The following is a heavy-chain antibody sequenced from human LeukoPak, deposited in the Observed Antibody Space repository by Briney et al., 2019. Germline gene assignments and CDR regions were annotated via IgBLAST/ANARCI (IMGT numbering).Heavy chain of an antibody. CDR3: ASTMVRANLDAFDI. CDR1: GGFISSYY. D-gene: IGHD3-10*01. V-gene: IGHV4-59*08. Sequence: SETLSLTCTVSGGFISSYYWSWIRQPPGKGLEWIGYIYYSGSTNYNPSLKSRVTISVDTSKNQFSLKLSSVTAADTAVYYCASTMVRANLDAFDIWGQGTMVTVSS. J-gene: IGHJ3*02. CDR2: IYYSGST.